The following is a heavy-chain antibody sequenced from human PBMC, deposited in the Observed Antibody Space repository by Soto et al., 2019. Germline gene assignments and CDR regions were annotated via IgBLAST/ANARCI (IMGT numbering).Heavy chain of an antibody. J-gene: IGHJ5*02. V-gene: IGHV1-69*13. Sequence: SVKVSCKASGGTFSSYAISWVRQAPGQGLEWMGGIIPLFGTANYAQKFQGRVTITADESTSTVYMELSSLRSEDTAVYYCARSQDSSGYWNNCFDPWGQGTLVTVSS. D-gene: IGHD3-22*01. CDR3: ARSQDSSGYWNNCFDP. CDR1: GGTFSSYA. CDR2: IIPLFGTA.